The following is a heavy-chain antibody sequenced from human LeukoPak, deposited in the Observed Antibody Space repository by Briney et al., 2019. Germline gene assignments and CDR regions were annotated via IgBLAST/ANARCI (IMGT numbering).Heavy chain of an antibody. Sequence: SETLSLTCAVYGRSFSGYYWSWIRQPPGKGLEWIGEINHSGSTNYNPSLKSRVTISVDTSKNQFSLKLSSVTAADTAVYYCARRSYDFWSGYQLFDYWGQGTLVTVS. CDR3: ARRSYDFWSGYQLFDY. CDR1: GRSFSGYY. CDR2: INHSGST. V-gene: IGHV4-34*01. D-gene: IGHD3-3*01. J-gene: IGHJ4*02.